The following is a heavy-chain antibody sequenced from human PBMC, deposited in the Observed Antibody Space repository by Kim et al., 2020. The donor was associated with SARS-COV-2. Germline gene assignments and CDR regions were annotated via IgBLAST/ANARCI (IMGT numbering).Heavy chain of an antibody. Sequence: LSLTCAASGFTFSSYWMSWVRQAPGKGLEWVANIKQDGSEKYYVDSVKGRFTISRDNAKNSLYLQMNSLRAEDTAVYYCARVAPGWFGELSFDYWGQGTLVTVSS. CDR3: ARVAPGWFGELSFDY. J-gene: IGHJ4*02. V-gene: IGHV3-7*01. CDR1: GFTFSSYW. D-gene: IGHD3-10*01. CDR2: IKQDGSEK.